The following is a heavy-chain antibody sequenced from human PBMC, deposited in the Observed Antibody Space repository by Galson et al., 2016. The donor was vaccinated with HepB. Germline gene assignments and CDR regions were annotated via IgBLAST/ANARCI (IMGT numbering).Heavy chain of an antibody. CDR1: GFTFSSYS. J-gene: IGHJ4*02. D-gene: IGHD6-13*01. V-gene: IGHV3-21*01. Sequence: SLRLSCAASGFTFSSYSMNWVRQAPGKGLEWVSSISSTSSYIYYADSVKGRFTISRDNAKNSLYLQMNSLRAEDTAVYYCARDWRRVTISPLTAAGTGDYWGQGTLVTVSS. CDR3: ARDWRRVTISPLTAAGTGDY. CDR2: ISSTSSYI.